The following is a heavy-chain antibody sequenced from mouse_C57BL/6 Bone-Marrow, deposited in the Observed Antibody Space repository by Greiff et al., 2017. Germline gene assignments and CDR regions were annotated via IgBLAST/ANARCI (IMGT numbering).Heavy chain of an antibody. V-gene: IGHV1-76*01. CDR3: ARTSDGYYRDYYAMDY. Sequence: VQLQQSGAELVRPGASVKLSCKASGYTFTDYYINWVKQRPGQGLEWIARIYPGSGNTYYNEKFKGKATLTAEKSSSTAYMQLSSLTSEDSAVYFCARTSDGYYRDYYAMDYWGQGTSVAVSS. CDR1: GYTFTDYY. J-gene: IGHJ4*01. D-gene: IGHD2-3*01. CDR2: IYPGSGNT.